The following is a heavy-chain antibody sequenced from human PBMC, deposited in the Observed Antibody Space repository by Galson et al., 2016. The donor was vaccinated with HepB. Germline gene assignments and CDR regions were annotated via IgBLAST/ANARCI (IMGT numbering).Heavy chain of an antibody. CDR1: GFTLNTNN. V-gene: IGHV3-53*01. CDR3: TRDLHGDGPNPAVHRGDY. J-gene: IGHJ4*02. Sequence: SLRLSCAVSGFTLNTNNMTWVRQAPGKGLEWVSVIFGGGSTYYADSVAGRFIISKDDSQNLVYLQMKSLTADDTAVYYYTRDLHGDGPNPAVHRGDYWGQGTLVTVSS. CDR2: IFGGGST. D-gene: IGHD3-10*01.